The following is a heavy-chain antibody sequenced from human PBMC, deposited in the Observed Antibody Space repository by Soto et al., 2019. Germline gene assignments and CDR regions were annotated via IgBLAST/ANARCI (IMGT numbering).Heavy chain of an antibody. CDR3: ARCSYGLGGGDY. D-gene: IGHD5-18*01. CDR1: GFTFSSYS. V-gene: IGHV3-21*01. Sequence: GSLRLSCXASGFTFSSYSMNWVRQAPGKGLEWVSSISSSSSYIYYADSVKGRFTISRDNAKNSLYLQMNSLRAGDTAVYYCARCSYGLGGGDYWGQGTLVTVSS. CDR2: ISSSSSYI. J-gene: IGHJ4*02.